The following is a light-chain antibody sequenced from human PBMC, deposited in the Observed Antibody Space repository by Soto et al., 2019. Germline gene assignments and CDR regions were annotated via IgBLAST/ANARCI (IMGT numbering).Light chain of an antibody. V-gene: IGKV3-11*01. Sequence: EIVLHPSPDTLSLSPGDRATLSCRASQSISIYLAWYQQKPGQSPRLLIYDASNRATGIPARFSGSGSGTDFTLTISSLEPEDFAVYYCQQRSDWPPITFAQGTRLEIK. CDR2: DAS. CDR1: QSISIY. CDR3: QQRSDWPPIT. J-gene: IGKJ5*01.